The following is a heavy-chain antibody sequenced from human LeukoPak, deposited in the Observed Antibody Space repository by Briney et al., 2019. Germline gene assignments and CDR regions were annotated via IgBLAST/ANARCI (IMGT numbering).Heavy chain of an antibody. D-gene: IGHD3-22*01. CDR1: GFTFDDYG. J-gene: IGHJ4*02. CDR2: INWNGGST. V-gene: IGHV3-20*04. Sequence: AGGSLRLSCAASGFTFDDYGMSWVRQAPGKGLEWVSGINWNGGSTDYADSVKGRFTISRDIAKNSLYLQMNSLRAEDTALYYYARVGYYDSSGFYGYFDYWGQGTLVTVSS. CDR3: ARVGYYDSSGFYGYFDY.